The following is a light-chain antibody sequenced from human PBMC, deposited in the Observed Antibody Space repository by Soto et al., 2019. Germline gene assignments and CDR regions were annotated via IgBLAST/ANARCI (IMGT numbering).Light chain of an antibody. V-gene: IGKV1-5*01. CDR2: HAS. CDR1: QSISNW. Sequence: DIQMTQSPSTLPASVGDRVTITCRASQSISNWLAWXQQKPGQAPXVLIYHASNLQSGVPSRFSGSGSGTEFTLTISSLQPDDFATYYCQQYNSYSFGQGTKVDIK. CDR3: QQYNSYS. J-gene: IGKJ1*01.